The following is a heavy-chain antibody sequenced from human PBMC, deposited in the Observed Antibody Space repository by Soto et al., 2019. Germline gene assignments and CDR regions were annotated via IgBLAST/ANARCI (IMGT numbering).Heavy chain of an antibody. Sequence: ASVKVSCKASGYTFTSYGISWVRQAPGQGLEWMGWISAYNGNTNYAQKLQGRVTMTTDTSTSTAYMELRSLRSDDTAVYYCARRYCSGGSCYLLWSFDYWGQGTLVPVSP. D-gene: IGHD2-15*01. J-gene: IGHJ4*02. V-gene: IGHV1-18*01. CDR3: ARRYCSGGSCYLLWSFDY. CDR1: GYTFTSYG. CDR2: ISAYNGNT.